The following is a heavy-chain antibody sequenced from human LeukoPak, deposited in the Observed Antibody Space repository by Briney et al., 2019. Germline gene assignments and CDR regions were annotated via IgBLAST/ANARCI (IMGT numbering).Heavy chain of an antibody. CDR1: GFTFSSYS. J-gene: IGHJ5*02. D-gene: IGHD3-22*01. CDR2: ISSSSSYI. Sequence: GGSLRLSCAASGFTFSSYSMNWVRQAPGKGLEWVSSISSSSSYIYYADSVKGRFTISRDNAKNSLYLQMNSLRAEDTAVYYCAGDSSGYFNWFGPWGQGTLVTVSS. V-gene: IGHV3-21*01. CDR3: AGDSSGYFNWFGP.